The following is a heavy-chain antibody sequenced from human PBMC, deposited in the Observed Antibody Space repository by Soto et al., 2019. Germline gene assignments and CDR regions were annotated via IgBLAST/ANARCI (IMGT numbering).Heavy chain of an antibody. V-gene: IGHV3-53*01. CDR1: GFTVSSNY. CDR2: IYSGGST. CDR3: ARMEAYDFWSGYHPPYFAY. Sequence: GGSLRLSCAASGFTVSSNYMSWVRQAPGKGLEWVSVIYSGGSTYYADSVKGRFTISRDNSKNTLYLQMNSLSAEDTAVYYCARMEAYDFWSGYHPPYFAYWGQGTLVTVSS. D-gene: IGHD3-3*01. J-gene: IGHJ4*02.